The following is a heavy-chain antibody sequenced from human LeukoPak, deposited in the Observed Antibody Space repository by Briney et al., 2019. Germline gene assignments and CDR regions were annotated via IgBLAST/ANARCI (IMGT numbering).Heavy chain of an antibody. V-gene: IGHV7-4-1*02. Sequence: GASVKVSCKASGYTFTSYAMNWVRQAPGQGLEWMGWINTNTGNPTYAQGFTGRFVFSLDTSVSTAYLQISDLKADDTAMYYCARDGAALRGYHYFGMDVWGQGTTVTVSS. CDR1: GYTFTSYA. J-gene: IGHJ6*02. CDR2: INTNTGNP. CDR3: ARDGAALRGYHYFGMDV. D-gene: IGHD6-13*01.